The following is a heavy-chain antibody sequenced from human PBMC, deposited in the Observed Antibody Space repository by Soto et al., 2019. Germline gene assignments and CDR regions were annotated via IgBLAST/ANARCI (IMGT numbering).Heavy chain of an antibody. CDR1: GGTFSSYT. D-gene: IGHD2-2*01. CDR2: IIPILGIA. V-gene: IGHV1-69*02. CDR3: ARGGYCSSTSCSLTGVFDI. Sequence: QVQLVQSGAEVKKPGSSVKVSCKASGGTFSSYTISWVRQAPGQGLEWMGRIIPILGIANYAQKFQGRVTITADKSTSTAYMELSSLRSEDTAVYYCARGGYCSSTSCSLTGVFDIWGQGTMVTVSS. J-gene: IGHJ3*02.